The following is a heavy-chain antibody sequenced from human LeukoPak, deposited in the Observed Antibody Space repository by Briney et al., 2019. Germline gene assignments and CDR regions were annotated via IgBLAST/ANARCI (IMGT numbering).Heavy chain of an antibody. CDR1: GGSISSYY. D-gene: IGHD3-22*01. V-gene: IGHV4-4*07. J-gene: IGHJ4*02. Sequence: ASETLSLTCTVSGGSISSYYWSWIRQPAGKGLEWIGRIYTSGSTNYNPSLKSRVTMSVDTSKNQFSPKLSSVTAADTAVYYCARDREYYYDSSGYPFDYWGQGTLVTVSS. CDR2: IYTSGST. CDR3: ARDREYYYDSSGYPFDY.